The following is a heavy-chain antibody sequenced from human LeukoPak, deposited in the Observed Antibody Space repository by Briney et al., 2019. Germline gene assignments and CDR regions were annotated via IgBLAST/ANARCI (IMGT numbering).Heavy chain of an antibody. CDR2: INHSGST. V-gene: IGHV4-34*01. CDR3: ARGWSWRGSGYYVYYFDY. Sequence: SSETLSLTCAVYGGSFSGYYWSWIRQPPGKGLEWIGEINHSGSTNYNPSLKSRVTISVDTSKNQFSLKLSSVTAADTAVYYCARGWSWRGSGYYVYYFDYWGQGTLVTVSS. D-gene: IGHD3-22*01. CDR1: GGSFSGYY. J-gene: IGHJ4*02.